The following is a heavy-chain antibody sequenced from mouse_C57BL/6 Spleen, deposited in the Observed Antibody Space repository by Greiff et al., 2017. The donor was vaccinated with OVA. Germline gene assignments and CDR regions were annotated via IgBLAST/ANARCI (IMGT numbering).Heavy chain of an antibody. Sequence: EVHLVESGGGLVKPGGSLKLSCAASGFTFSDYGMHWVRQAPEKGLEWVAYISSGSSTIYYADTVKGRFTISRDNAKNTLFLQMTSLRSEDTAMYYCARRPDGYYDYYAMDYWGQGTSVTVSS. CDR2: ISSGSSTI. V-gene: IGHV5-17*01. CDR3: ARRPDGYYDYYAMDY. CDR1: GFTFSDYG. J-gene: IGHJ4*01. D-gene: IGHD2-3*01.